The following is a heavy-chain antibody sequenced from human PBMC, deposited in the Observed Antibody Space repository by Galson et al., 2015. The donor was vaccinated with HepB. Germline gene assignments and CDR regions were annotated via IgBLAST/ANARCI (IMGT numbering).Heavy chain of an antibody. D-gene: IGHD3-22*01. Sequence: SVKVSCKASGGTFSSYAISWVRQAPGQGLEWMGGIIPIFGTANYAQKFQGRVTITADESTSTAYMELSSLRSEDTAVYYCARDRRHYYDSSGPFDYWGQGTLVTVSS. CDR2: IIPIFGTA. J-gene: IGHJ4*02. CDR3: ARDRRHYYDSSGPFDY. CDR1: GGTFSSYA. V-gene: IGHV1-69*13.